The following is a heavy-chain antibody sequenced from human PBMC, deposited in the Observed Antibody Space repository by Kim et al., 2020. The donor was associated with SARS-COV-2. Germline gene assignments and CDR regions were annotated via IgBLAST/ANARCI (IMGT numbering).Heavy chain of an antibody. Sequence: GGSLRLSCAASGFTFSSYAMSWVRQAPGKGLEWVSAISGSGGSTYYADSVKGRFTISRDNSKNTLYLQMNSLRAEDTAVYYCAKDPMNTVTTWLSRRADNYFDYWGQGTLVTVSS. D-gene: IGHD4-4*01. CDR1: GFTFSSYA. J-gene: IGHJ4*02. V-gene: IGHV3-23*01. CDR2: ISGSGGST. CDR3: AKDPMNTVTTWLSRRADNYFDY.